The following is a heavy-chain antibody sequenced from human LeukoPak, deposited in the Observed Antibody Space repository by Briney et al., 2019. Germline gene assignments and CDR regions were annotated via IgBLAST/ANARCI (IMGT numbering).Heavy chain of an antibody. Sequence: ASVKVSCKASGYTFTSYGISWVRQAPGQGLEWMGWISAYNVNTNYAQKLQGRVTMTTDTSTSTAYMELRSLRSDDKAVYYCARDLGYCSSTSCYQDYWGQGTLVTVSS. D-gene: IGHD2-2*01. CDR2: ISAYNVNT. J-gene: IGHJ4*02. V-gene: IGHV1-18*01. CDR3: ARDLGYCSSTSCYQDY. CDR1: GYTFTSYG.